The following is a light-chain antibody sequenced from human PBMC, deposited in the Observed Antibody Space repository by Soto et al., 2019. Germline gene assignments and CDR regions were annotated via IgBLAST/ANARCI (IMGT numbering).Light chain of an antibody. CDR3: VTWYSNIRV. V-gene: IGLV4-60*02. J-gene: IGLJ2*01. CDR1: RGHRSYI. Sequence: QSVLTQSSSASASLGSSVKLTCTLSRGHRSYIIAWHQQQPGKAPRYLMKLEGSGSYNKGSGVPDRFSGSSSGADRDLTMSNLQCEDEADYYCVTWYSNIRVFGGGTQLTV. CDR2: LEGSGSY.